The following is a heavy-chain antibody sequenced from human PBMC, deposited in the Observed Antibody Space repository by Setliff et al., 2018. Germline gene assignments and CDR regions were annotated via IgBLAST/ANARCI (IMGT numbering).Heavy chain of an antibody. CDR3: ARTPSVRYFDWLLPREAFDI. D-gene: IGHD3-9*01. V-gene: IGHV1-8*02. J-gene: IGHJ3*02. Sequence: ASVKVSCKASGYTFTSYDINWVRQATGQGLEWMGWMNPNSGNTGYAQKFQGRVTMTRSTSISTAYMELSSLRSEDTAVYYCARTPSVRYFDWLLPREAFDIWGQGTMVTVSS. CDR1: GYTFTSYD. CDR2: MNPNSGNT.